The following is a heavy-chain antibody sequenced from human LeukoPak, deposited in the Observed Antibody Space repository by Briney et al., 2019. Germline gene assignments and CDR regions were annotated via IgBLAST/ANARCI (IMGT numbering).Heavy chain of an antibody. CDR1: GGTFSSLS. Sequence: SVKVSCKASGGTFSSLSFSWVRQAPGQGLEWMGRISPIGNVAEYAQKFQGRLTLSADKSTSTVHMELSSLRSVDTAVYFCARRIWNADYVGGWFDPWGQGTLVTVSS. D-gene: IGHD4-17*01. V-gene: IGHV1-69*02. J-gene: IGHJ5*02. CDR3: ARRIWNADYVGGWFDP. CDR2: ISPIGNVA.